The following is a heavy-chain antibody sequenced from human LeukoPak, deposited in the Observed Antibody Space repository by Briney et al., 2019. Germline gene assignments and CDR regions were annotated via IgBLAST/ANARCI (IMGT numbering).Heavy chain of an antibody. CDR2: IYHSGST. Sequence: SETLSLTCAVSGGSINSGGYSWSWIRQPPGKGLEWIGYIYHSGSTYYNPSLKSRVTISVDRSKNQFSLKLSSVTAADTAVYYCARGGYGSGSYGRDNWFDPWGQGTLVTVSS. CDR1: GGSINSGGYS. CDR3: ARGGYGSGSYGRDNWFDP. V-gene: IGHV4-30-2*01. D-gene: IGHD3-10*01. J-gene: IGHJ5*02.